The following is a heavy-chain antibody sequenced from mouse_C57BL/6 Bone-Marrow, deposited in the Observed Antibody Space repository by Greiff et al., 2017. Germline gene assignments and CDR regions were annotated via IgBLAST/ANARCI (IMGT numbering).Heavy chain of an antibody. Sequence: VQLQQSGAELMKPGASVKLSCKATGYTFTGYWIEWVKQRPGHGLAWIGEILPGSGSTNYNEKFKGKATFTADTSSNPAYLQRSSLTTEDSAIYCAARNDYCSIYWFAYWGQGTLVTVSA. D-gene: IGHD1-1*01. J-gene: IGHJ3*01. CDR2: ILPGSGST. CDR1: GYTFTGYW. V-gene: IGHV1-9*01. CDR3: ARNDYCSIYWFAY.